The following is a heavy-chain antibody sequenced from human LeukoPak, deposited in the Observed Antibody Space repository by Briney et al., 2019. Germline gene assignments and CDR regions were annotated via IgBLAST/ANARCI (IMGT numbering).Heavy chain of an antibody. CDR3: AREKSYYSIGDYFDY. V-gene: IGHV3-66*01. CDR2: IYSGGST. D-gene: IGHD3-16*01. J-gene: IGHJ4*02. CDR1: GFTVSSSS. Sequence: GGSLRLSCAASGFTVSSSSMSWVRQAPGKGLEWVSVIYSGGSTYYADSVKGRFTISRDDSRNMVYLQMSSLRAEDTAVYYCAREKSYYSIGDYFDYWGQGTLVTVSS.